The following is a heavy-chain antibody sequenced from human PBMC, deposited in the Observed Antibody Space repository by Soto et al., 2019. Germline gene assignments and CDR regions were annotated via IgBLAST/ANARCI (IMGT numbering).Heavy chain of an antibody. D-gene: IGHD3-22*01. CDR3: TKLWGYYFES. J-gene: IGHJ4*02. CDR2: IFTRGTA. Sequence: GGSLRLSCPASGFSVNDNYMAWVRQAPGKSPEWVAVIFTRGTAHYADSVTGRFTFSRDNSKRTLNLQLNNLRAEDTAVYYCTKLWGYYFESWGQGTLVTVSS. V-gene: IGHV3-53*01. CDR1: GFSVNDNY.